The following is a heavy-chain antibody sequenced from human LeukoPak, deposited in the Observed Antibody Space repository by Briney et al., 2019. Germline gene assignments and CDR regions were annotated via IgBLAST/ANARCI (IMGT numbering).Heavy chain of an antibody. CDR2: INPNSGGT. V-gene: IGHV1-2*04. J-gene: IGHJ5*02. CDR3: ARAPYCSSTSCYTYNWFDP. D-gene: IGHD2-2*02. Sequence: PGASVKVSCKASGYTFTGYYMHWVRQAPGQGLEWMGWINPNSGGTNYAQKFRGWVTMTRDTSISTAYMELSRLRSDDTAVYYCARAPYCSSTSCYTYNWFDPWGQGTLVTVSS. CDR1: GYTFTGYY.